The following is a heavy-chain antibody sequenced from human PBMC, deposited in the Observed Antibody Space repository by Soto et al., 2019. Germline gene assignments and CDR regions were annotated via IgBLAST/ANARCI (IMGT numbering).Heavy chain of an antibody. CDR3: ARYLIGGSGYLYY. CDR1: GVSISSGGYY. J-gene: IGHJ4*02. V-gene: IGHV4-31*03. D-gene: IGHD2-15*01. CDR2: IYYGGST. Sequence: QVQLQESGPELVKPSQTLSLTCTVSGVSISSGGYYWSWIRQHPGKGLEWIGYIYYGGSTYYNPSLTNRVTISVDTSKNQFSMKLSSVTAADTAVYYCARYLIGGSGYLYYWGQGTLVTVSS.